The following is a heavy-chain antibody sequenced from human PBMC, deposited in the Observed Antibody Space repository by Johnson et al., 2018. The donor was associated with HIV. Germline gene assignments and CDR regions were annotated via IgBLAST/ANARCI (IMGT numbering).Heavy chain of an antibody. CDR3: ATDLIRRYYGSGLRDAFDI. J-gene: IGHJ3*02. V-gene: IGHV3-11*04. CDR1: GFIFSDYY. D-gene: IGHD3-10*01. CDR2: INNNASSV. Sequence: QVQLVESGGGLVKPGGSQRLSCAASGFIFSDYYMTWIRQAPGKGLEWVSYINNNASSVYYTDSVKGRFTISRDNSKNTLYLQMNSLRAEDTAVYYCATDLIRRYYGSGLRDAFDIWGQGTMVTVSS.